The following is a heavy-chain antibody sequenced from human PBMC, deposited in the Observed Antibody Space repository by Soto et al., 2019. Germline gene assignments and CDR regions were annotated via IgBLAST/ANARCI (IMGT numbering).Heavy chain of an antibody. CDR3: AAGGGLPRYY. CDR2: IFYSGSA. J-gene: IGHJ4*02. D-gene: IGHD5-12*01. Sequence: SENLSLTSTVSGDSVNSGRNYWSWSRQPPGKGLEWIGHIFYSGSATYNPSLKSRVTISVDTSKNQVSLKLNYVTAADTAVYYCAAGGGLPRYYWGQG. V-gene: IGHV4-61*01. CDR1: GDSVNSGRNY.